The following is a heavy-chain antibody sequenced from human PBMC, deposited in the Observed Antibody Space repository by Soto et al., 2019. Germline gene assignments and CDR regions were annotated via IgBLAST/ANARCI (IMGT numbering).Heavy chain of an antibody. D-gene: IGHD2-15*01. CDR3: ARVPVVTPTLRWFDP. CDR2: ISAYNGNT. V-gene: IGHV1-18*01. J-gene: IGHJ5*02. Sequence: ASVKVSCKASGYTFTSYGISWVRQAPGQGLEWMGWISAYNGNTNYAQKLQGRVTMTTDTSTSTAYMELRSLRSDDTAVYYCARVPVVTPTLRWFDPWGQGTLVTVSS. CDR1: GYTFTSYG.